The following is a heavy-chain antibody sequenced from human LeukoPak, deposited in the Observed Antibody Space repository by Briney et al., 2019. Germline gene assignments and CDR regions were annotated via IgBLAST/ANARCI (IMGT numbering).Heavy chain of an antibody. Sequence: NPSETLSLTCTVSGESISGFYWNWIRQPPGKGLEWIGYIYYSGSTNYNPSLKSRVTISIDTSKNQFSLKLSSVTAADTAVYYCARELGQGGYWGQGTLVTVSS. D-gene: IGHD1-26*01. CDR3: ARELGQGGY. CDR1: GESISGFY. CDR2: IYYSGST. V-gene: IGHV4-59*12. J-gene: IGHJ4*02.